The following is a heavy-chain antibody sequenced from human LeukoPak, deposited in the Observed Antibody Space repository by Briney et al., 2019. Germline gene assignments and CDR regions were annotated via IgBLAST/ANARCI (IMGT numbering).Heavy chain of an antibody. CDR1: GYTFTSYA. D-gene: IGHD3-10*01. CDR2: ISAYNGNT. J-gene: IGHJ6*03. V-gene: IGHV1-18*01. Sequence: GASVKVSFKASGYTFTSYAISWVRQAPGQGLEWMGWISAYNGNTNYAQKLQGRVTMTTDTSTTTAYIELRSLRSDDTAVYYCASNKYGSGGRYYYYMDVWGKGTTVTVSS. CDR3: ASNKYGSGGRYYYYMDV.